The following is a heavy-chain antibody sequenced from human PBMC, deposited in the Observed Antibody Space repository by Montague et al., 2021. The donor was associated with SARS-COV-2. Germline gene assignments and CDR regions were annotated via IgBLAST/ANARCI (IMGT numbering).Heavy chain of an antibody. CDR2: IYTSGRT. CDR1: GDSIGSGSYY. CDR3: ARAPDDYGTFGY. Sequence: TLSLTCSGSGDSIGSGSYYWSWIRRAAGEGLEWIGRIYTSGRTDYNPSLINRVIISLDTSKNQFSLKLSSLTTADTGVYYCARAPDDYGTFGYWGQGIPVIVSS. D-gene: IGHD4-17*01. J-gene: IGHJ4*02. V-gene: IGHV4-61*02.